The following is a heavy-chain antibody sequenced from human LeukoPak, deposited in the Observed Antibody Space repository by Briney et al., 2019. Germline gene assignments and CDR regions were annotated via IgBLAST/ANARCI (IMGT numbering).Heavy chain of an antibody. CDR2: IYTSGST. CDR3: ASGGLLWFGELGWFDP. V-gene: IGHV4-4*07. Sequence: SGTLSLTCTVSGGSISSYYWSWIRQPAGKGLEWIGRIYTSGSTNYNPSLKSRVTMSVDTSKNQFSLKLSSVTAADTAVYYCASGGLLWFGELGWFDPWGQGTLVTVSS. CDR1: GGSISSYY. D-gene: IGHD3-10*01. J-gene: IGHJ5*02.